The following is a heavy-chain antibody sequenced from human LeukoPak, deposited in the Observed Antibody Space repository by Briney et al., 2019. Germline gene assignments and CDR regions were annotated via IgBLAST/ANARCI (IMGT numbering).Heavy chain of an antibody. CDR1: GYTFTSYG. D-gene: IGHD1-26*01. V-gene: IGHV1-18*01. CDR2: ISVSNGNT. CDR3: ARDQSGSRGWFDP. J-gene: IGHJ5*02. Sequence: AASVKVSCKASGYTFTSYGISWVRQAPGQGLEWMGWISVSNGNTDYARDFQGRVTMTADTSTTTAYMELRSLRSDDTAVYYCARDQSGSRGWFDPWGQGTLATVSS.